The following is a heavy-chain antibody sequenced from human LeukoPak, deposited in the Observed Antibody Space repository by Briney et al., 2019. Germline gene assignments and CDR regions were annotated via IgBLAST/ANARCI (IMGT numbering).Heavy chain of an antibody. D-gene: IGHD2/OR15-2a*01. CDR3: AGHHPRNTVDF. V-gene: IGHV4-30-2*01. CDR2: FVHSSST. Sequence: SETLSLTCAVSGGSISVNIYSWSWIRQPPGGALEWIASFVHSSSTSYNPSLQSRATISGDTSKNQFSLNLNSVTAADTAVYYCAGHHPRNTVDFWGQGTLVTVSS. CDR1: GGSISVNIYS. J-gene: IGHJ4*02.